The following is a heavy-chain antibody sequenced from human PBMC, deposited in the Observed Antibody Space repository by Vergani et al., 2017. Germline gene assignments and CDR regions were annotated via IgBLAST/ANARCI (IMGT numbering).Heavy chain of an antibody. J-gene: IGHJ4*02. V-gene: IGHV4-31*03. Sequence: QVQLQESGPGLVKPSQTLSLPCTVSGGSISSGGYYWSWIRQPPGKGLEWIGEINHSGSTNYNPSLKSRVTISVDTSKNQFSLKLSSVTAADTAVYYCARDQMREPGYWGQGTLVTVSS. CDR2: INHSGST. CDR3: ARDQMREPGY. D-gene: IGHD1-14*01. CDR1: GGSISSGGYY.